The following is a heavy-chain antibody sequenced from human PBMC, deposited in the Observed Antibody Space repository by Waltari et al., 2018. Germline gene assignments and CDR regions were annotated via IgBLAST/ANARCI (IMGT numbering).Heavy chain of an antibody. CDR3: ARERPQGRFLEWLLDY. Sequence: QVQLQESGPGLVKPSGTLSLTCAVSGGSISSSNWWSWVRQPPGKGLAWIGEIYHSGSTNYNPALKTRVTISVDKSKNQFALKLSSVTAADTAVYYCARERPQGRFLEWLLDYWGQGTLVTVSS. CDR2: IYHSGST. V-gene: IGHV4-4*02. D-gene: IGHD3-3*01. J-gene: IGHJ4*02. CDR1: GGSISSSNW.